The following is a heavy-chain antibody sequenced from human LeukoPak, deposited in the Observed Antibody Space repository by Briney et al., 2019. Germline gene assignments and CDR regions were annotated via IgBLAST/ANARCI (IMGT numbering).Heavy chain of an antibody. V-gene: IGHV3-48*02. Sequence: GGSLRLSCAASGFAFSTYGMNWVRQAPGKGPEWISYISSSSDAIYYPDSVRGRFTISRDNAKNSLYLQMNSLRDEDTAVYYCARAMRSGYDYWGQGTLVTVSS. D-gene: IGHD5-12*01. CDR1: GFAFSTYG. CDR2: ISSSSDAI. CDR3: ARAMRSGYDY. J-gene: IGHJ4*02.